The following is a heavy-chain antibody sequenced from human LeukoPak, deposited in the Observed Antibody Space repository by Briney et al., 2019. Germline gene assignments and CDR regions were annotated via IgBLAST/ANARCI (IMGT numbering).Heavy chain of an antibody. CDR1: GGSISSDY. CDR3: ARRSESGYSFDN. J-gene: IGHJ4*02. CDR2: IYYSGST. D-gene: IGHD5-12*01. V-gene: IGHV4-59*01. Sequence: PSETLSLTCTVSGGSISSDYWSWIRKPPGRGLEYIGFIYYSGSTKYNPSLKSRVTISVDTSKNQFYLKLKSVTAADTAVYYCARRSESGYSFDNWGQGTLVTVSS.